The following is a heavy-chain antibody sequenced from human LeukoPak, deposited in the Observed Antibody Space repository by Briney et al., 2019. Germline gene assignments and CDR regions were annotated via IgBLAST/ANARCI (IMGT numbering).Heavy chain of an antibody. J-gene: IGHJ4*02. D-gene: IGHD3-10*01. CDR2: ISGSGDST. Sequence: RGSLRLSCAPSGFTFSSYALTWVRPAPEEGREWVSTISGSGDSTCYADSVKGRVTISRDNSRNTLYLQLSSLRAEDTAVYYCASLWFGELFDSWGQGTLVTVSS. CDR3: ASLWFGELFDS. V-gene: IGHV3-23*01. CDR1: GFTFSSYA.